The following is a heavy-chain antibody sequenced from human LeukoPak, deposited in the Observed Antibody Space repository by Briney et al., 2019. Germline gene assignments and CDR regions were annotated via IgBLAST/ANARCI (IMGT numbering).Heavy chain of an antibody. V-gene: IGHV1-46*01. CDR3: AREESGGYFDY. D-gene: IGHD2-8*02. J-gene: IGHJ4*02. CDR1: GYTFTSYY. CDR2: INPSGDST. Sequence: ASVKVSCKASGYTFTSYYMHWVRQAPGQGLEWMVLINPSGDSTNYAQKFQGRVTMTRDTSTSTVYMELSSLRSEDTAVYYCAREESGGYFDYWGQGTLVTVSS.